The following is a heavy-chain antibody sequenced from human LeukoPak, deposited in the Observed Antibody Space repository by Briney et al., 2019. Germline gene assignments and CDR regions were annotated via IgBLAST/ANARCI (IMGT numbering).Heavy chain of an antibody. V-gene: IGHV3-33*01. CDR1: GFTFSSYG. CDR3: ARVPGSSTSWRYYYYGMDV. Sequence: GGSLRLSCAAPGFTFSSYGGHWVRQAPGKGLEWVAVIWYDGSNKYYADSVKGRFTISRDNSKNTLYLQMNSLRAEDTAVYYCARVPGSSTSWRYYYYGMDVWGQGTTVTVSS. D-gene: IGHD2-2*01. CDR2: IWYDGSNK. J-gene: IGHJ6*02.